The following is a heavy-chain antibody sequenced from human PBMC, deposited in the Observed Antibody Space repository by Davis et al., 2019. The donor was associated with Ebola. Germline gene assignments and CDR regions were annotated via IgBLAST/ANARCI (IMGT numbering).Heavy chain of an antibody. V-gene: IGHV3-30*18. CDR1: GFTFSSYG. CDR3: AKGSGLYYYYGMDV. D-gene: IGHD3-10*01. J-gene: IGHJ6*02. Sequence: GESLKISCAASGFTFSSYGMHWVRQAPGKGLEWVAVISYDGSNKYYADSVKGRFTISRDNSKNTLYLQMNSLRAKDTAVYYCAKGSGLYYYYGMDVWGQGTTVTVSS. CDR2: ISYDGSNK.